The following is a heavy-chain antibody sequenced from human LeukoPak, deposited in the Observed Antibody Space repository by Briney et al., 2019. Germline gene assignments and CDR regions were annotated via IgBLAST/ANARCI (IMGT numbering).Heavy chain of an antibody. Sequence: GGSLRLSCAATGFTFSSYAMSWVRQAPGKGLEWVSAISGSGGSTYYADSVKGRFTISRDNSKNTLYLQMNSLRAEDTAVYYCAKDQGGFTVTTMDIWGQGTMVTVSS. V-gene: IGHV3-23*01. CDR3: AKDQGGFTVTTMDI. D-gene: IGHD4-17*01. CDR1: GFTFSSYA. J-gene: IGHJ3*02. CDR2: ISGSGGST.